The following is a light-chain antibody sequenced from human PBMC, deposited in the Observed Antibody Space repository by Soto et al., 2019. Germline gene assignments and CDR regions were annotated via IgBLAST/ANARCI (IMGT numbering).Light chain of an antibody. J-gene: IGLJ2*01. CDR3: EAWDDSLYGAV. CDR1: SSNIGTNT. V-gene: IGLV1-44*01. CDR2: SND. Sequence: QAVVTQPPAASGTPGQRVTISCSGSSSNIGTNTVNWYQQLPGTAPKLLIYSNDLRPSGVPDRFSGSKSGTSASLAISGLQAEDEAEYYCEAWDDSLYGAVFGGGTKLTVL.